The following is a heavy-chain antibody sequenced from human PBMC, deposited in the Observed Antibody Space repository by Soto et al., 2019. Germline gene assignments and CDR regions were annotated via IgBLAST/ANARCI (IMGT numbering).Heavy chain of an antibody. CDR1: GGTFSSYA. CDR3: ASAPRVVVVITTFEKHSEDAFDI. J-gene: IGHJ3*02. CDR2: IIPIFGTA. D-gene: IGHD3-22*01. Sequence: QVQLVQSGAEVKKPGSSVKVSCKASGGTFSSYAISWVRQAPGQGLEWMGGIIPIFGTANYAQKFQGRVTITADESTSTAYMELSSLRSEDTAVYYCASAPRVVVVITTFEKHSEDAFDIWGQGTMVTVSS. V-gene: IGHV1-69*01.